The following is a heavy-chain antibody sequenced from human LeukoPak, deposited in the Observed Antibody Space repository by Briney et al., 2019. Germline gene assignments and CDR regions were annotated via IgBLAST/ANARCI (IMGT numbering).Heavy chain of an antibody. CDR1: GFTLSRYW. CDR3: ARGSNYDSSGPDY. D-gene: IGHD3-22*01. J-gene: IGHJ4*02. Sequence: TGGSLRLSCAASGFTLSRYWMHWVRQAPGKGRVWVSRINSDGSSTNYADSVRGRFTISRDNAKNTLYLQMNSLRAEDTAVYYCARGSNYDSSGPDYWGQGTLVTVSS. CDR2: INSDGSST. V-gene: IGHV3-74*01.